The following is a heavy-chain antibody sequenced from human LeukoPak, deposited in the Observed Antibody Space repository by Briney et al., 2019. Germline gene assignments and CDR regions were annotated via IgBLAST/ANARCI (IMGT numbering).Heavy chain of an antibody. J-gene: IGHJ5*02. CDR3: AKDLRAVISGFDP. V-gene: IGHV3-23*01. CDR2: ISGSGGST. CDR1: GFPFSIYA. D-gene: IGHD6-19*01. Sequence: GGSLRLSCAASGFPFSIYAMSWVRQAPGKGLEWVSAISGSGGSTYYADSVKGRFTISRENSKNTLYLQMSSLRDEDTGVYYCAKDLRAVISGFDPWGEGRLVTVSS.